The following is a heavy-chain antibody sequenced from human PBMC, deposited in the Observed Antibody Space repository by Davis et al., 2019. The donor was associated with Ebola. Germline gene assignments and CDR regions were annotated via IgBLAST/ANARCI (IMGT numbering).Heavy chain of an antibody. V-gene: IGHV1-46*01. J-gene: IGHJ4*02. CDR1: EYTFTNYY. CDR3: ARASGDGYNFYFDY. Sequence: ASVKVSCKASEYTFTNYYLHWVRQAPGQGLEWMGIINPVGGSTNYAEKFQGRVTMTRDTSTSTFYMEVSGLRSEDTAIYYCARASGDGYNFYFDYWGQGTLVTVFS. D-gene: IGHD5-24*01. CDR2: INPVGGST.